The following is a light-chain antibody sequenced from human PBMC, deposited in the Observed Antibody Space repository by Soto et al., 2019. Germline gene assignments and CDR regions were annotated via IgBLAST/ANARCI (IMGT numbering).Light chain of an antibody. Sequence: EIVLTQSPGTLSLSPGERATLSCRASQTVSSSFLAWYQQTPGQAPRLLIYAASSRATGIQDRFSGSGSGTDFTLTIRSLEPEDFVVYYCKQRSNWPITFGQGTRLEIK. CDR3: KQRSNWPIT. V-gene: IGKV3D-20*02. J-gene: IGKJ5*01. CDR2: AAS. CDR1: QTVSSSF.